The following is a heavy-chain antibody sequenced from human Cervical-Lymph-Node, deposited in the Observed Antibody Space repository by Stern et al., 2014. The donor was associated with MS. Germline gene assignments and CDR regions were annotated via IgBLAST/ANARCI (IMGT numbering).Heavy chain of an antibody. D-gene: IGHD4-17*01. V-gene: IGHV3-30*04. CDR1: GFTFRLYA. CDR2: ISHDGTNK. Sequence: VQLVESGGGVVQPGRSLRLSCAASGFTFRLYAMYWVRQAPGKGLEWVAVISHDGTNKNYADSMKGRFTISRDNAKNTLFLQMNSLRAEDTAMYYCASRYDYGDYIYWGQGTLVTVSS. CDR3: ASRYDYGDYIY. J-gene: IGHJ4*02.